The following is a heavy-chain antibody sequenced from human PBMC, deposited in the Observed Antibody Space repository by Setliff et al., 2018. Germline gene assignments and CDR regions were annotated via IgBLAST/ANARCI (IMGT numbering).Heavy chain of an antibody. Sequence: GGSLRLSCAASGFTFSSYSMNWVRQAPGKGLEWVSYISSSGSTIYYADSVKGRFTISRDNSKNTLYLQMNSLRAEDTAVYYCAKDTDYCGGDCYIELDYWGQGTLVTVSS. CDR1: GFTFSSYS. D-gene: IGHD2-21*02. J-gene: IGHJ4*02. CDR2: ISSSGSTI. V-gene: IGHV3-48*01. CDR3: AKDTDYCGGDCYIELDY.